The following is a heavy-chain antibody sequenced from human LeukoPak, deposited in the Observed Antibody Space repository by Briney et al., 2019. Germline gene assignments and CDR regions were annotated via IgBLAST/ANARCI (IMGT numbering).Heavy chain of an antibody. V-gene: IGHV3-11*04. CDR2: ISGSGSTI. Sequence: GGSLRLSCAASGFIFSDYYMSWIRQAPGKGLQWVSYISGSGSTIYYADSVKGRFTISRDNAKNSLYLQMNSLRAEDTAVYYCARVGIRDAFDIWGQGTMVTVSS. D-gene: IGHD3-10*01. J-gene: IGHJ3*02. CDR1: GFIFSDYY. CDR3: ARVGIRDAFDI.